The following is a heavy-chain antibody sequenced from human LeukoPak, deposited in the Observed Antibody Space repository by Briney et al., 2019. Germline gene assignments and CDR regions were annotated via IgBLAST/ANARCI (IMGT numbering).Heavy chain of an antibody. CDR2: IYYSGST. V-gene: IGHV4-59*01. D-gene: IGHD5-18*01. Sequence: SETLSLTCTVSGGSISSYYWSWIRQPPGKGLEWIGYIYYSGSTNYNPPLKSRVTISVDTSKNQFSLKLSSVIAADTAVYYCARGGYIYGSRGNWFDPWGQGTLVTVSS. CDR1: GGSISSYY. CDR3: ARGGYIYGSRGNWFDP. J-gene: IGHJ5*02.